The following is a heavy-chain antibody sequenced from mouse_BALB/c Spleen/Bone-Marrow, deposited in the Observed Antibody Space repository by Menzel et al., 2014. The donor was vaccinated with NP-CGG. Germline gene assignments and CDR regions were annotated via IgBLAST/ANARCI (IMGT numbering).Heavy chain of an antibody. CDR2: IWAGGST. CDR3: ARGSYYEGAMDY. CDR1: GFSLTSYG. V-gene: IGHV2-9*02. Sequence: VMLVESGPGLVSPSQSLSITCTVSGFSLTSYGVRWVRQPPGKVLEWLGVIWAGGSTNYNSALMSRLSISKDNSKSQVFLKMNSLQTDDTAMYYCARGSYYEGAMDYWGQGTSVTVSS. D-gene: IGHD1-1*01. J-gene: IGHJ4*01.